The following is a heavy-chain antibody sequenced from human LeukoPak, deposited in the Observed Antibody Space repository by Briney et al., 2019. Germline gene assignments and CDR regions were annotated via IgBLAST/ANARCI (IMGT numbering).Heavy chain of an antibody. Sequence: GESLKISCKGSGYSFTNYWIGWVRQMPGKGLEWMGSIYPSDSDTRYSPSFQGQVTISVDKSISTAYLQWSSLKASDTAMYYCARHPGDSSSSHPPGHWGQGTLVTVSS. CDR2: IYPSDSDT. CDR1: GYSFTNYW. J-gene: IGHJ4*02. V-gene: IGHV5-51*01. CDR3: ARHPGDSSSSHPPGH. D-gene: IGHD6-6*01.